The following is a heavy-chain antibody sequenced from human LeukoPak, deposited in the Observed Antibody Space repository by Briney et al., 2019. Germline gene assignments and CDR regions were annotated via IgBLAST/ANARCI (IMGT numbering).Heavy chain of an antibody. CDR1: GYTFTSYG. CDR3: ARDPRITIFGVVHYYYGMDV. Sequence: GASVKVPCKASGYTFTSYGISWVRQAPGQGLEWMGWISAYNGNTNYAQKLQGRVTMTRGTSISTAYMELSRLRSDDTAVYYCARDPRITIFGVVHYYYGMDVWGQGTTVTVSS. J-gene: IGHJ6*02. V-gene: IGHV1-18*04. D-gene: IGHD3-3*01. CDR2: ISAYNGNT.